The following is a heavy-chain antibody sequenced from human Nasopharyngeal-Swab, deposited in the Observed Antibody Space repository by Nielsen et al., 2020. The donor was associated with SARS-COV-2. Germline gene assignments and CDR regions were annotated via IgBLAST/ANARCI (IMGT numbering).Heavy chain of an antibody. J-gene: IGHJ4*02. V-gene: IGHV1-3*01. CDR3: ARGARPGGSFDY. Sequence: ASVKDSCKASGYTFTNYSMHCVRQPPGQRLEWMGWINAGNGNTKYSQKFQGRVTITRDTSASTAYMELSSLRSEDTAVYYCARGARPGGSFDYWGQGTLVTVSS. D-gene: IGHD1-26*01. CDR1: GYTFTNYS. CDR2: INAGNGNT.